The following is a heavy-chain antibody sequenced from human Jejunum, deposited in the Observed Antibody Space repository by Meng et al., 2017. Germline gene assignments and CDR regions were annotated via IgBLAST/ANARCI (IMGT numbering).Heavy chain of an antibody. CDR1: GCSDSSAGYQ. V-gene: IGHV4-61*08. D-gene: IGHD1-26*01. CDR3: ARDHMGSLDY. J-gene: IGHJ4*02. Sequence: HWHGSGPGLVGPAETLSLICSVSGCSDSSAGYQRNWIRQPPGTGLEWIGYASTNYNPSLKSRVTISVDTSKNQFSLRLTSVTAADTAVYYCARDHMGSLDYWGQGILVTVSS. CDR2: AST.